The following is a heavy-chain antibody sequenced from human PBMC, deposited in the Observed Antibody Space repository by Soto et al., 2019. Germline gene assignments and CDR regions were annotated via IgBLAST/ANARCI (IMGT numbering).Heavy chain of an antibody. V-gene: IGHV3-33*01. CDR1: GFTFSSYG. CDR2: IWYDGSNK. Sequence: QVQLVEPGGGVVQPGRSLRLSCAASGFTFSSYGMHWVRQAPGKGLEWVAVIWYDGSNKYYADSVKGRFTISRDNSKNTLYLQMNSLRAEDTAVYYCARHRKYSSGWHFDYWGQGTLVTVSS. J-gene: IGHJ4*02. CDR3: ARHRKYSSGWHFDY. D-gene: IGHD6-19*01.